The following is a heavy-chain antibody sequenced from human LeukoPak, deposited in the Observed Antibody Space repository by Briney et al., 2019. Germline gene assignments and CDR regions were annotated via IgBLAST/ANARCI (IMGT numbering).Heavy chain of an antibody. CDR2: IIPILGIA. CDR1: GGTFSSYT. Sequence: GASVKVSCKASGGTFSSYTISWVRQAPGQGLEWMGRIIPILGIANYAQKFQGRVTITADKSTSTAYMELSSLRSEDTAVYYCARDPFGPKDWFGPWGQGTLVTVSS. CDR3: ARDPFGPKDWFGP. V-gene: IGHV1-69*04. D-gene: IGHD3-16*01. J-gene: IGHJ5*02.